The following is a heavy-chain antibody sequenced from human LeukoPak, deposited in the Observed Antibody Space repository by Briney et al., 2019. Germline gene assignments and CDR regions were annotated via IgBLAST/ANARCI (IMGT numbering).Heavy chain of an antibody. V-gene: IGHV4-34*01. D-gene: IGHD6-13*01. CDR3: ARGSRYYYGMDV. J-gene: IGHJ6*02. Sequence: PSETLSLTCAVYGGSFSGYYWSWIRQPPGKGLEWIGEINHSGSTNYNPSLKSRVTISADTSKNQFSLKLSSVTAADTAVYYCARGSRYYYGMDVWGQGTTVTVSS. CDR2: INHSGST. CDR1: GGSFSGYY.